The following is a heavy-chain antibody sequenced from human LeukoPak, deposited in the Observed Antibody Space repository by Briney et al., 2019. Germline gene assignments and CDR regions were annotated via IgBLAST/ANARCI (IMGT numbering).Heavy chain of an antibody. D-gene: IGHD6-19*01. V-gene: IGHV1-2*02. CDR1: GYTFTDNY. CDR3: ARIRGLVPRQYYFDY. Sequence: ASVNVSCKASGYTFTDNYLHWVRQAPGQGLEWMGWISPNSSGTNYAQKFQDRVTMTRDTSISTAYMELSRLRSDDTAVYYCARIRGLVPRQYYFDYWGQGTLVTVSS. CDR2: ISPNSSGT. J-gene: IGHJ4*02.